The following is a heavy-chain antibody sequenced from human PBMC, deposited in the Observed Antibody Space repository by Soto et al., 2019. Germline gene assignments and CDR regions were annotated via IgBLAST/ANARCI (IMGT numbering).Heavy chain of an antibody. J-gene: IGHJ5*02. V-gene: IGHV4-30-4*01. CDR1: GGSISSGDYY. CDR2: IYYSGST. Sequence: SETLSLTCTVSGGSISSGDYYWSWIRQPPGKGLEWIGYIYYSGSTYYNPSLKSRVTISVDTSKNQFSLKLSSVTAADTAVYYCARDGGYCSGGSCNWFDPWGQGTLVTVSS. D-gene: IGHD2-15*01. CDR3: ARDGGYCSGGSCNWFDP.